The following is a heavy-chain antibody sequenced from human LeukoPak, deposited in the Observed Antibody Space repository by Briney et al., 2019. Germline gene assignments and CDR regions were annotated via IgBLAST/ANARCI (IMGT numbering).Heavy chain of an antibody. CDR2: IGSDGSKQ. J-gene: IGHJ4*02. CDR1: GFFFTSSG. D-gene: IGHD3-10*01. Sequence: PGGSLRLSCAASGFFFTSSGMNWVRQAPGKGLEWVTFIGSDGSKQYYADSVKGRFSFSRDNSRNTVPLQMNSLRLEDTAVYYCATDGSGTSFPYYFESWGQGTLVTVSS. V-gene: IGHV3-30*02. CDR3: ATDGSGTSFPYYFES.